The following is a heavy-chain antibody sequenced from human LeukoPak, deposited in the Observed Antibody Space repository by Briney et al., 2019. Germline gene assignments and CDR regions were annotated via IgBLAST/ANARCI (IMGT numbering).Heavy chain of an antibody. CDR1: GYSFTGYY. CDR3: ATNMAYCGGDCYPYAAFDV. V-gene: IGHV1-2*02. J-gene: IGHJ3*01. Sequence: AASVKVSCKASGYSFTGYYMHWVRQAPGQGLEWMGWINPNSGGTNYAQKFQGRVTMTRDTSISTAYMELSRLRSDGTAGYYSATNMAYCGGDCYPYAAFDVWGQGTMFTVSS. D-gene: IGHD2-21*02. CDR2: INPNSGGT.